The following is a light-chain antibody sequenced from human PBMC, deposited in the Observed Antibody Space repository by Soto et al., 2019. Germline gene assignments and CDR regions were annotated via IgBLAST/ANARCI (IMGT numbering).Light chain of an antibody. CDR2: DAS. CDR3: GQSVSSPPRT. J-gene: IGKJ1*01. V-gene: IGKV3-11*01. CDR1: QRISGY. Sequence: DIVLTQSPATLPLYPGQRATLSCRSSQRISGYLAWYQQKPGQAPRLLIYDASNRATGIPVRFSGSWSGTDFTLSISRLEPEDFAVYYCGQSVSSPPRTFGQGTKVDI.